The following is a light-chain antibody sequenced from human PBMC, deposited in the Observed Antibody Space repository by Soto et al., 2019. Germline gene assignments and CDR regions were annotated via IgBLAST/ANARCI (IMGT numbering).Light chain of an antibody. J-gene: IGKJ1*01. CDR2: KAS. V-gene: IGKV1-5*03. CDR1: QSIRSY. CDR3: QQYTTYPWT. Sequence: DTQMTQSPSTLSASVGDRVTLTCRASQSIRSYLNLVQHKPVKAPILLIYKASTLKSGVPSRFSGSGSATEFTLTISSLQPDDFATYYCQQYTTYPWTFGQGTKVDIK.